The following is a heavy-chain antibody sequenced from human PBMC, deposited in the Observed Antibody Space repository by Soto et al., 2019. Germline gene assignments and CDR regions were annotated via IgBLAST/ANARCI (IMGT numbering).Heavy chain of an antibody. V-gene: IGHV4-34*01. CDR1: GGSFSDSY. D-gene: IGHD1-1*01. J-gene: IGHJ5*01. CDR2: ITSSGTT. Sequence: QVQLQQWGAGLLKPSETLSLTCAVFGGSFSDSYWSWIRQSPGKGLEWIGEITSSGTTYYNPSLKSRVTISGDTSKNRFSLEVRSVTAADTAVYYCARGRPAIATRWFDSWGQGTLVTVSS. CDR3: ARGRPAIATRWFDS.